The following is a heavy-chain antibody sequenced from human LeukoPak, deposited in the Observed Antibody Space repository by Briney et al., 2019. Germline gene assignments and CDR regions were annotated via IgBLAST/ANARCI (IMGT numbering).Heavy chain of an antibody. V-gene: IGHV3-53*01. CDR1: GFTVSGTH. J-gene: IGHJ4*02. CDR3: AKDEATSGGGLAS. Sequence: PGGSLRLSSAASGFTVSGTHMSWVRQAPGKGLEWVSAMYTGGTTYYADSVKGRFTISRDNSRNTLFLHMSSLRADDTAVYYCAKDEATSGGGLASWGQGTLVTVSS. D-gene: IGHD3-16*01. CDR2: MYTGGTT.